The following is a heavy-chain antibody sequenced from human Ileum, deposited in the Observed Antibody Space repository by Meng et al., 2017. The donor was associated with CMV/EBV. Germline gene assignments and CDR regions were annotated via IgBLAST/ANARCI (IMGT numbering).Heavy chain of an antibody. CDR3: VRINYLDH. J-gene: IGHJ4*02. V-gene: IGHV3-30*02. Sequence: GGGGGRAGGSAESRWAGSGSTFSRYGMHWVRQAPGKGLEWVAIIRNDGSYKYYADSVKGRFTISRDNSKNTLYLQMNSLEPEDTAVYYCVRINYLDHWGQGTLVTVSS. CDR1: GSTFSRYG. CDR2: IRNDGSYK.